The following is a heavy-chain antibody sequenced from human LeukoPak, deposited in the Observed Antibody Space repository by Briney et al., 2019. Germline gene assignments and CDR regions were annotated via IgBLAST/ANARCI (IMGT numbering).Heavy chain of an antibody. J-gene: IGHJ4*02. V-gene: IGHV3-23*01. CDR3: AKSGGSGSYFRFV. Sequence: GGSLRLSCAASGFTFSSYVMSWVRQAPGKGLEWVSTISGSGGRTYYADSVQGRFTISRDNSKNTLYLQMNSLSAEDTAVYYCAKSGGSGSYFRFVWGQGTLVTVSS. CDR1: GFTFSSYV. D-gene: IGHD1-26*01. CDR2: ISGSGGRT.